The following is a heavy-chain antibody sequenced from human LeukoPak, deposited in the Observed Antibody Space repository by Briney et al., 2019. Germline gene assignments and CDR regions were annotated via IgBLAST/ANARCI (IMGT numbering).Heavy chain of an antibody. CDR1: EFTFSSYG. Sequence: GKSLRLSCAASEFTFSSYGMHWVRQAPGKGLEWVAAIWYDGSNTYYADSVKGRFTISRDNSKNTLYLQMNSLRAEDTAVYYCARDRRGVGAFDIWGQGTMVTVSS. D-gene: IGHD3-10*01. V-gene: IGHV3-33*01. J-gene: IGHJ3*02. CDR2: IWYDGSNT. CDR3: ARDRRGVGAFDI.